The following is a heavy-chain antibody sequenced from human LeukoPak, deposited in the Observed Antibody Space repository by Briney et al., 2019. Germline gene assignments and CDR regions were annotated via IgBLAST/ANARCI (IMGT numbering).Heavy chain of an antibody. Sequence: PSETLSLTCAVSGGSISSGGYSWSWIRQPPGKGQEWIGYIYHSGSTYYNPSLKSRVTMSIDTSKNQFSLKLNSVTAADTAVYYCATYYDISGYRFDYWGQGTLVTVSS. CDR2: IYHSGST. D-gene: IGHD3-22*01. V-gene: IGHV4-30-2*01. CDR3: ATYYDISGYRFDY. CDR1: GGSISSGGYS. J-gene: IGHJ4*02.